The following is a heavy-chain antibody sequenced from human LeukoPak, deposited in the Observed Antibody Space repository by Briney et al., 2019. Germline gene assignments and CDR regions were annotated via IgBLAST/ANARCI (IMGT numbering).Heavy chain of an antibody. Sequence: PSGTLSLTCAVYGGSFSGYYWSWIRQPPGKGLEWIGEINHSGSTNYNPSLKSRVTISVDTSKNQFSLKLSSVTAADTAVYYCADSIAARPAPVDYWGQGTLVTVSS. CDR3: ADSIAARPAPVDY. CDR1: GGSFSGYY. CDR2: INHSGST. V-gene: IGHV4-34*01. D-gene: IGHD6-6*01. J-gene: IGHJ4*02.